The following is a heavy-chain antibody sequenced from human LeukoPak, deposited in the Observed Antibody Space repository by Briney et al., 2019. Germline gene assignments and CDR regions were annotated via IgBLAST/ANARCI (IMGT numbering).Heavy chain of an antibody. CDR3: ARAGELRYMDV. J-gene: IGHJ6*03. Sequence: GGSLRLSCAASGFSFNNYGMHWVRHTPSKGLEWVAFIRFDEREKFYADSVKGRFTISRDNAKNSLFLQMSSLRADDTAIYYCARAGELRYMDVWGKGTAVTVSS. CDR1: GFSFNNYG. D-gene: IGHD3-16*01. V-gene: IGHV3-30*02. CDR2: IRFDEREK.